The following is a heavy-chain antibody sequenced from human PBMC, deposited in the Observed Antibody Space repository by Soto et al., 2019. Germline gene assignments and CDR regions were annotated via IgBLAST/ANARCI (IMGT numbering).Heavy chain of an antibody. D-gene: IGHD2-2*01. J-gene: IGHJ5*02. Sequence: SETLSLTCAVYGGSFSGYYWSWIRQPPGKGLEWIGEINHSGSTNYNPSLKSRVTISVDTSKNQFSLKLSSVTAADTAVYYCASFRPFVVVPALMGDCSAPWGKGPPVPVSS. V-gene: IGHV4-34*01. CDR3: ASFRPFVVVPALMGDCSAP. CDR1: GGSFSGYY. CDR2: INHSGST.